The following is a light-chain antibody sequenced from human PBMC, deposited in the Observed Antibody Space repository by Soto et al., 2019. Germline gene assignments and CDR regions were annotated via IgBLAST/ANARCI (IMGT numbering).Light chain of an antibody. Sequence: AIQMTQSPSSLSASTGGRVTITCRASQGISSYLAWYQQKPGKAPKLLIYAASTLQSGVPSRFSGSGSGTDFTLTISCLQSEDFATYYCQQYYSYPLTFGGGTKVDI. J-gene: IGKJ4*01. V-gene: IGKV1-8*01. CDR1: QGISSY. CDR2: AAS. CDR3: QQYYSYPLT.